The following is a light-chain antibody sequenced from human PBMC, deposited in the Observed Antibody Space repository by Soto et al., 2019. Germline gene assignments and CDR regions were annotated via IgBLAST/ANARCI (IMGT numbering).Light chain of an antibody. CDR1: SSNIGAGYD. J-gene: IGLJ3*02. V-gene: IGLV1-40*01. CDR3: QSYDSSVSGWV. CDR2: GNN. Sequence: QSVLTQPPSVSGGPGQRVTISCTGSSSNIGAGYDVHWYQQLPGTAPKLLIFGNNNRPSGVPDRFSGSKSGTSASLAITGLQAEDEADYYCQSYDSSVSGWVFGGGTKLTVL.